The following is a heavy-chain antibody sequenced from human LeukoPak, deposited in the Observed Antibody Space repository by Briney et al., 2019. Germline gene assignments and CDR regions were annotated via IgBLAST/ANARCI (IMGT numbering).Heavy chain of an antibody. CDR1: GVSISTHY. V-gene: IGHV4-4*07. CDR2: VYGSGTT. D-gene: IGHD3-22*01. CDR3: ARDRSSSYYRDYFDY. J-gene: IGHJ4*02. Sequence: PSETLSLTCTVSGVSISTHYWSWIRQPAGKGLEWIGRVYGSGTTNYNPSLKSRVTMSGDTSKNQFSLRLTSVTAADTAVYYCARDRSSSYYRDYFDYWGQGALVTVSS.